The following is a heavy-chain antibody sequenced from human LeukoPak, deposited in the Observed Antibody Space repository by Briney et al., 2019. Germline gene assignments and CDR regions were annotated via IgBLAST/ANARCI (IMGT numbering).Heavy chain of an antibody. D-gene: IGHD6-13*01. CDR3: ARSPLVAAANDY. V-gene: IGHV4-31*03. CDR1: GGSISSVGYY. J-gene: IGHJ4*02. Sequence: PSETLSLTCTVSGGSISSVGYYWSWIRQHPGKGLEWIGYIYYSGSTYYNPSLKSRVTISVDTSKNQFSLKLSSVTAADTAVYYCARSPLVAAANDYWGQGTLVTVSS. CDR2: IYYSGST.